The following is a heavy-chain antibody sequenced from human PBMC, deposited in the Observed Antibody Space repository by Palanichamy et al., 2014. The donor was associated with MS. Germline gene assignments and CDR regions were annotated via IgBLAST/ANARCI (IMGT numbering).Heavy chain of an antibody. CDR2: MNPNSGNT. J-gene: IGHJ4*02. D-gene: IGHD2-2*01. Sequence: QVQLVQSGAEVKEPGASVKISCKASGYIFRNYDIIWVRQATGQGLEWMGWMNPNSGNTGYAQKFRGRVTMTGDTSITTAYMELSGLKSEDTAAYYCARAVRDQLLSDYWGQGAQVTVSS. CDR1: GYIFRNYD. V-gene: IGHV1-8*02. CDR3: ARAVRDQLLSDY.